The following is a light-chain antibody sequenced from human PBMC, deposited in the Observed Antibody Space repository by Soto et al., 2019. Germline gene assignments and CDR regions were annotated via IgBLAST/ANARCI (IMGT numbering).Light chain of an antibody. CDR2: GTS. V-gene: IGKV3-15*01. CDR3: QQYNNWPYT. Sequence: EIVMTQSPVTLSVSPGERAALSCRASQSVGSNFAWYQQRPGQAPRVLIYGTSTRATGVPARFSGSGSGTAFTLTISSLQSEDVADYYCQQYNNWPYTFGQGTRLEIK. J-gene: IGKJ2*01. CDR1: QSVGSN.